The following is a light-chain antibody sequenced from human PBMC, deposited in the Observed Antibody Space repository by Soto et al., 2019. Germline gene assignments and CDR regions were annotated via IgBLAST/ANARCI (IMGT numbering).Light chain of an antibody. J-gene: IGKJ5*01. V-gene: IGKV3-11*01. CDR3: QQRSNWPT. CDR2: DAS. CDR1: QSVSSY. Sequence: IVLTQSPATLSLSPRERATLSCRASQSVSSYLAWYQQKPGQAPRLLIYDASNRATGIPARFSGSGSGTDFTLTISSLEPEDFAVYYCQQRSNWPTFGQGTRLEIK.